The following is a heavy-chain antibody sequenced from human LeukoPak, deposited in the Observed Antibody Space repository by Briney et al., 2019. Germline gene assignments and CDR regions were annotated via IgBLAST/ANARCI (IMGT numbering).Heavy chain of an antibody. V-gene: IGHV5-51*01. CDR3: ARPRGQNFDHSGYYDY. D-gene: IGHD3-22*01. CDR2: IYPGDSDT. CDR1: GYSFTNYW. J-gene: IGHJ4*02. Sequence: GESLKISCKGSGYSFTNYWIGWVRQMPGKGLEWMGIIYPGDSDTRYSPSFQGQVTISADKSISTAYLQWSSLKASDTAMYYCARPRGQNFDHSGYYDYWGQGTLVTVSS.